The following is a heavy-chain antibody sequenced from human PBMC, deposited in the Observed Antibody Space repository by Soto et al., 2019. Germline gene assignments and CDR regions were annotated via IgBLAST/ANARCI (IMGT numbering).Heavy chain of an antibody. V-gene: IGHV3-64*01. CDR3: ARGTGLPQEYSGYDSDY. D-gene: IGHD5-12*01. Sequence: EVQLVESGGGLVQPGGSLRLSCAASGFTFSSYAMHWVRQAPGKGLEYVSAISSNGGSTYYANSVKGRFTISRDNSKNTLYLQMGSLRAEDMAVYYCARGTGLPQEYSGYDSDYRGQGTLVTVSS. J-gene: IGHJ4*02. CDR2: ISSNGGST. CDR1: GFTFSSYA.